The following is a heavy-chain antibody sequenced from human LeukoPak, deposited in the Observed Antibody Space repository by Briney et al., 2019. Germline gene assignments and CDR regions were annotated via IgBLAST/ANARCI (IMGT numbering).Heavy chain of an antibody. CDR3: AKEIGDGYNFFENGAFDI. Sequence: GGSLRLSCAASGFTFSSYGMHWVRQAPGKGLEWVAVISYDGSNKYYADSVKGRFTISRDNSKNTLYLQMNSLRAEDTAVYYCAKEIGDGYNFFENGAFDIWGQGTMVTVSS. V-gene: IGHV3-30*18. CDR2: ISYDGSNK. CDR1: GFTFSSYG. J-gene: IGHJ3*02. D-gene: IGHD5-24*01.